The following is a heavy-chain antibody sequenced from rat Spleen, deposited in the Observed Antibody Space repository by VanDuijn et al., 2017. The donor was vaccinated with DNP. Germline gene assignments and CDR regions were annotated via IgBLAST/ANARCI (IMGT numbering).Heavy chain of an antibody. D-gene: IGHD1-9*01. Sequence: QIQLRQSGAEPAKPGSSVKISCKASGYTFTSYYISWIKQTTGQGLEYIGYINTGSEITYYNEKFKGKAILTVDKSSSTAFMQLSSLTPDDSAVYYCARGTTGITPFAYWGQGTLVTVSS. CDR2: INTGSEIT. V-gene: IGHV1-43*01. J-gene: IGHJ3*01. CDR1: GYTFTSYY. CDR3: ARGTTGITPFAY.